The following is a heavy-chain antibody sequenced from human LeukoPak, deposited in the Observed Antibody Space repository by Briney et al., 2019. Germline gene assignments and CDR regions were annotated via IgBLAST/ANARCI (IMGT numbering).Heavy chain of an antibody. Sequence: GGSLRLSCAASGFTFSSYAMSWVRQAPGKGLEWVSAISGSGVSTYYADSVKGRFTISRDNSKNTLYLQMNSLRAEDTAVYYCAKDRMVRGVIPYYFDYWGQGTLVTVSS. CDR3: AKDRMVRGVIPYYFDY. D-gene: IGHD3-10*01. CDR2: ISGSGVST. V-gene: IGHV3-23*01. CDR1: GFTFSSYA. J-gene: IGHJ4*02.